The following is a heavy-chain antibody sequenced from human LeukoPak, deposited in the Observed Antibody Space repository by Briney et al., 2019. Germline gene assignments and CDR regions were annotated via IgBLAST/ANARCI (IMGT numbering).Heavy chain of an antibody. J-gene: IGHJ4*02. D-gene: IGHD3-3*01. CDR2: INHSGST. CDR1: GGSFSGYY. V-gene: IGHV4-34*01. Sequence: SETLSLTCAVYGGSFSGYYWSWIRQPPGKGLEWIGEINHSGSTNYNPSLKSRVTISVDTSKNQFSLKLSSVTAADTAVYYCVYDFWSASVYWGQGTLVTVSS. CDR3: VYDFWSASVY.